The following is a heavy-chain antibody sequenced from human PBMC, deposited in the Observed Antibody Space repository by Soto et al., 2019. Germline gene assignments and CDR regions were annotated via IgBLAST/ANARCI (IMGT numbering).Heavy chain of an antibody. J-gene: IGHJ5*02. CDR2: IYYSGST. V-gene: IGHV4-30-4*01. Sequence: PSETLSLPCTVSGGSISSGDYYWSWIRQPPGKGLEWIGYIYYSGSTYYNPSLKSRVTISVDTSKNQFSLKLSSVTAADTAVYYCARDRDANWFDPWGQGTLVTVSS. CDR1: GGSISSGDYY. CDR3: ARDRDANWFDP. D-gene: IGHD3-10*01.